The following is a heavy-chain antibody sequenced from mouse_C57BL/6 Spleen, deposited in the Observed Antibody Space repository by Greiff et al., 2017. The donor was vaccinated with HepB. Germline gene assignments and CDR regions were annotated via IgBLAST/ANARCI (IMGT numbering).Heavy chain of an antibody. J-gene: IGHJ2*01. CDR1: GYSITSGYG. CDR3: ARTARIKY. D-gene: IGHD1-2*01. CDR2: ISYSGST. Sequence: EVKLQESGPGLVKPSQSLSLTCTVTGYSITSGYGWNWIRQFPGNKLEWLGYISYSGSTNYNPSLKSRISITRDTSKNQFFLQLNSVTTEDTATYYCARTARIKYWGQGTTLTGSS. V-gene: IGHV3-2*02.